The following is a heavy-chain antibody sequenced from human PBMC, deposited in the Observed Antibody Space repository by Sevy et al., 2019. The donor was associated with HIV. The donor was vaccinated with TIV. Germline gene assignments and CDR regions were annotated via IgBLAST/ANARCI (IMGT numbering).Heavy chain of an antibody. CDR1: GFTFSNYG. J-gene: IGHJ4*02. CDR2: IRYDGSDK. V-gene: IGHV3-30*02. D-gene: IGHD6-13*01. CDR3: AKDLAGPGRRYFDY. Sequence: GGSLRISCAASGFTFSNYGMHWVRQVPGKGLEWVTFIRYDGSDKYYAASVKGRFTISRDDSKNTLYLQMDSLRAEDTAIYYCAKDLAGPGRRYFDYWGQGTLVTVSS.